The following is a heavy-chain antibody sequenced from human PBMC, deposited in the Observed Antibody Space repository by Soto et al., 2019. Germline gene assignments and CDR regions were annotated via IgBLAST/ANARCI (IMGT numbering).Heavy chain of an antibody. D-gene: IGHD5-18*01. CDR1: GFTFSSYW. CDR3: ARGDGDRYDGHGYLGRH. J-gene: IGHJ4*02. Sequence: EVQLVESGGGLVQPGESLTLSCAASGFTFSSYWMHWVRQAPGKGLVWVSRIKSDGSGTYYADFVKGRLTISRDNAKNPLYLQMNSLRVEDTAVYFCARGDGDRYDGHGYLGRHWGQGTLVTVSS. CDR2: IKSDGSGT. V-gene: IGHV3-74*01.